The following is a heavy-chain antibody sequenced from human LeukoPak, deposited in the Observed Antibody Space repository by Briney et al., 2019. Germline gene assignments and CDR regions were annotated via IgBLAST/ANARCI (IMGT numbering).Heavy chain of an antibody. CDR3: ARERTDSYQLLYGLDY. V-gene: IGHV3-53*05. D-gene: IGHD2-2*02. J-gene: IGHJ4*02. CDR2: IYSGGST. CDR1: GFTVSSNY. Sequence: GGSLRLSCAASGFTVSSNYMSWVRQAPGKGLEWVSVIYSGGSTYYADSVKGRFTISRDNSKNTLYLQMNSLRAEDTAVYYCARERTDSYQLLYGLDYWGQGTLVTVSS.